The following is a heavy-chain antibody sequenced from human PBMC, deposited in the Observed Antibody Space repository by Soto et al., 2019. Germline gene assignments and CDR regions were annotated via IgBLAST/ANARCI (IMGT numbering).Heavy chain of an antibody. V-gene: IGHV3-21*01. J-gene: IGHJ4*02. Sequence: PGGSLRLSCTGSGFPFSAYNINWVRQAQGKGLEWVSSITVGSSHIYQPNSMKGRFTISRDDAKNSVYLQIDSLRDEDTALYYCSRSPEVGVRGAYWGQGTLVTVSS. CDR3: SRSPEVGVRGAY. CDR2: ITVGSSHI. CDR1: GFPFSAYN. D-gene: IGHD3-16*01.